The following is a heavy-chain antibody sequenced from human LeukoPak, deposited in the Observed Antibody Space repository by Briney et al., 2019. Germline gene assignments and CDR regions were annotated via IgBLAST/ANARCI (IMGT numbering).Heavy chain of an antibody. CDR3: ASSRNHYVWGSYRYTVPYYFDY. D-gene: IGHD3-16*02. Sequence: SETLSLTCTVSGGSISSSSYYWGWIRQPPGKGLEWIGSIYYNGSTYYNPSLKSRVTISVDTSKNQFSLKLSSVTAADTAVYYCASSRNHYVWGSYRYTVPYYFDYWGQGTLVTVSS. CDR2: IYYNGST. V-gene: IGHV4-39*01. CDR1: GGSISSSSYY. J-gene: IGHJ4*02.